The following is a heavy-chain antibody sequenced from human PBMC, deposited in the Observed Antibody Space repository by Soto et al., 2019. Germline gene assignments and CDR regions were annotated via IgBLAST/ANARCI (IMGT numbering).Heavy chain of an antibody. CDR2: IIPIFGTA. Sequence: SVKVSCKASGGTFSSYAISWVRQAPGQGLEWMGGIIPIFGTANYAQKFQGRVTITADESTSTAYMELSSLRSEDTAVYYCARGPFCGGDCYAYFDYWGQGTLVTVSS. CDR1: GGTFSSYA. J-gene: IGHJ4*02. CDR3: ARGPFCGGDCYAYFDY. D-gene: IGHD2-21*02. V-gene: IGHV1-69*13.